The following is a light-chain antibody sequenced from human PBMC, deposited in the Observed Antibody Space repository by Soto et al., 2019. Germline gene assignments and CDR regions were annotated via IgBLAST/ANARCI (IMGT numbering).Light chain of an antibody. Sequence: EIVLSQSPGTLSLSPGERPTLPCRASQSVSYYLAWYQQKPGQAPRLLIYGASSRATGIPDRFSGSGSGTDFTLTISRLEPEDFAVYYCQQYGSSPLTFGGGTKVDIK. CDR3: QQYGSSPLT. CDR1: QSVSYY. J-gene: IGKJ4*01. CDR2: GAS. V-gene: IGKV3-20*01.